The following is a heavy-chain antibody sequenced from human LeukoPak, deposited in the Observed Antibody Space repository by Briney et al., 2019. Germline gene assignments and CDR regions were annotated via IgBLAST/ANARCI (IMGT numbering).Heavy chain of an antibody. CDR2: IHYSGST. Sequence: SDTLSLTCSVSGASISSHYWSWLPQPPGKGLEWCGYIHYSGSTNCNPSLKSRVTISLATSKNQFSLKLTSVTAAHTAVYYCTRAGTGFHIRGAYWGQGTLVTVSS. D-gene: IGHD1-14*01. CDR1: GASISSHY. V-gene: IGHV4-59*11. J-gene: IGHJ4*02. CDR3: TRAGTGFHIRGAY.